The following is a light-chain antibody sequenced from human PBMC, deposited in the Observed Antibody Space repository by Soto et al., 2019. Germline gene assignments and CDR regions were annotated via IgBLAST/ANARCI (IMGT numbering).Light chain of an antibody. CDR2: EVS. Sequence: QSVLTQPASVSGSPGQSITISCTGTSSDVGGYNYVSWYQQHPGKAPKLMIYEVSNRPSGVSNRFSGPKSGNTASLTISGLQAEDEADYYCSSYTTISTLEVFGGGTKVTVL. J-gene: IGLJ3*02. V-gene: IGLV2-14*01. CDR1: SSDVGGYNY. CDR3: SSYTTISTLEV.